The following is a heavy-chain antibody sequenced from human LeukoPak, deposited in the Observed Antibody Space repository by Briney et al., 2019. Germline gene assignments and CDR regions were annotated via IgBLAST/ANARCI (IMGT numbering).Heavy chain of an antibody. J-gene: IGHJ4*02. Sequence: SQTLSLTCAISGDSVSSNTAAWNWIRQSPSRGLEWLGRTYYRSKWNFDYAVSLKGRININPDTSKNQFSLHLNSVIPEDTAMYYCARDGETGNEFLDFWGQGTLVTVSS. CDR1: GDSVSSNTAA. CDR2: TYYRSKWNF. CDR3: ARDGETGNEFLDF. V-gene: IGHV6-1*01. D-gene: IGHD1-1*01.